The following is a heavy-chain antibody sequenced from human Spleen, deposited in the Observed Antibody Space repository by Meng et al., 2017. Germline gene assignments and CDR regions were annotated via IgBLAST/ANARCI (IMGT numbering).Heavy chain of an antibody. J-gene: IGHJ5*02. D-gene: IGHD3-16*01. V-gene: IGHV1-69*13. CDR2: IIPIFGTA. Sequence: VQPVTSGAEVKTAGASVKVSGKASGYTFTSYAMHWVRQAPGQGLEWMGGIIPIFGTANYAQKFQGRVTITADESTSTAYMELSSLRSEDTAVYYCARGTGGVWFDPWGQGTLVTVSS. CDR3: ARGTGGVWFDP. CDR1: GYTFTSYA.